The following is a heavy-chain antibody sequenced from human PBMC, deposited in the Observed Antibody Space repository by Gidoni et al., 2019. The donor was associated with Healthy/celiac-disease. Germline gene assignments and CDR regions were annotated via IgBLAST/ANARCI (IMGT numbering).Heavy chain of an antibody. J-gene: IGHJ2*01. CDR3: ARAQEWELLDYWYFDL. CDR1: GGTFSSYA. V-gene: IGHV1-69*01. D-gene: IGHD1-26*01. CDR2: IIPIFGTA. Sequence: QVQLVQSGAEVKKPGSSVKVSCKASGGTFSSYAISWVRKAHGPGLEWQGGIIPIFGTANYAQKFQGRGTITADESTSTAYMELSSLRSEDTAVYYCARAQEWELLDYWYFDLWGRGTLVTVSS.